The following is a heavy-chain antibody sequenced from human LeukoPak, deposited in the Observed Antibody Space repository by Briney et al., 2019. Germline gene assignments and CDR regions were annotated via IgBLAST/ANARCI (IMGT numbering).Heavy chain of an antibody. CDR2: INPNSGGT. CDR1: GYTFTGYY. Sequence: GASVKVSCKASGYTFTGYYMHWVRQAPGQGLEWMGWINPNSGGTNYAQKFQGRVTMTRDTSISTAYMELSSLRSEDTAVYYCASGRVYCSGGSCSLDYWGQGTLVTVSS. V-gene: IGHV1-2*02. J-gene: IGHJ4*02. CDR3: ASGRVYCSGGSCSLDY. D-gene: IGHD2-15*01.